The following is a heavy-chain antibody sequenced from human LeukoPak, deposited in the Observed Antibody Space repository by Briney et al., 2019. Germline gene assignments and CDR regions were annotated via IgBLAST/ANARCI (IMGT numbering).Heavy chain of an antibody. D-gene: IGHD3-3*01. J-gene: IGHJ4*02. V-gene: IGHV1-24*01. CDR2: FDPEDGET. Sequence: ASVKVSSKVSGYTLTELSMHWVRQAPGKGLEWMGGFDPEDGETIYAQKFQGRVTMTEDTSTDTAYMELSSLRSEDTAVYYCATGPYDFWSGYFFSFDYWGQGTLVTVSS. CDR1: GYTLTELS. CDR3: ATGPYDFWSGYFFSFDY.